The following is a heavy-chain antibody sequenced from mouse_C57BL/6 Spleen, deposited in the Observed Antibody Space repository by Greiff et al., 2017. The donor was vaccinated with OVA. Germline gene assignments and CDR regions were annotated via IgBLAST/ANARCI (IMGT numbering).Heavy chain of an antibody. J-gene: IGHJ2*01. CDR3: TRGRLRPDYYFDY. Sequence: QVQLKESGAELVRPGASVTLSCKASGYTFTDYEMHWVKQTPVHGLEWIGAIDPETGGTAYTQKFKGKAILTADKSSSTAYMELRSLTSEDSAVYYCTRGRLRPDYYFDYWGQGTTLTVSA. V-gene: IGHV1-15*01. D-gene: IGHD2-4*01. CDR1: GYTFTDYE. CDR2: IDPETGGT.